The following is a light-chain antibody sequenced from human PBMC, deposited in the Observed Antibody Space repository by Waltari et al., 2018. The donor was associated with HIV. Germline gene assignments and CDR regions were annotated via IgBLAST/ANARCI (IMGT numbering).Light chain of an antibody. J-gene: IGLJ2*01. CDR2: DDR. Sequence: SYVLTQPPSVSVAPGQTARITCGGNNIAATKSVHWYRLNPGRAPLVVIYDDRDRPSGIPDRFSGSSSGDTATLTISRAEAGDEADYYCQVWDGRGDPVIFGGGTKLAVV. CDR3: QVWDGRGDPVI. CDR1: NIAATKS. V-gene: IGLV3-21*02.